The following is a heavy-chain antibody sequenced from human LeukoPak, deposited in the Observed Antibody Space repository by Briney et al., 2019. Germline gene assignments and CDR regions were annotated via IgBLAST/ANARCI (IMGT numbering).Heavy chain of an antibody. V-gene: IGHV1-69*06. Sequence: SVKVSCKASGGTFSSYAISWGRQAPGQGLEWMGRIIPIFGTANYAQKFQGRVTITADKSTSTAYMELSSLRSEDTAVYYCARSHYYDSSGYDAFDIWGQGTMVTVSS. J-gene: IGHJ3*02. D-gene: IGHD3-22*01. CDR1: GGTFSSYA. CDR2: IIPIFGTA. CDR3: ARSHYYDSSGYDAFDI.